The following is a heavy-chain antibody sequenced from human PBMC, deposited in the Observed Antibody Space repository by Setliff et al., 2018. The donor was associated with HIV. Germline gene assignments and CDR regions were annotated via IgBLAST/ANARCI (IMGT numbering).Heavy chain of an antibody. D-gene: IGHD6-19*01. J-gene: IGHJ3*02. CDR3: SRGIAVAGHDFANTPGDI. CDR2: IDPSDSYI. V-gene: IGHV5-10-1*01. CDR1: GKSLSNYW. Sequence: GESLKISCKGSGKSLSNYWINWVRQMPGKGLKWMGRIDPSDSYINYGPSFQGHVTISADKSTNTAFLQWSSLKASDSAMYYCSRGIAVAGHDFANTPGDIWGQGTMVTVSS.